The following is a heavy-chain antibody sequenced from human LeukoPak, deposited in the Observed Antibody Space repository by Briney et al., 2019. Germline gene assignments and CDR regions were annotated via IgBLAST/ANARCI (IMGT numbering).Heavy chain of an antibody. CDR2: ISTYNGDT. D-gene: IGHD3-16*01. Sequence: ASVKVSDKTSGYTFSTYGISWVRQAPGQGLEWMGWISTYNGDTNYAQKFQGRVTMTTDTSTTTAYMELRTLISDDTAIYYCARGTSYLDPWGQGTLVTVSS. V-gene: IGHV1-18*01. CDR1: GYTFSTYG. CDR3: ARGTSYLDP. J-gene: IGHJ5*02.